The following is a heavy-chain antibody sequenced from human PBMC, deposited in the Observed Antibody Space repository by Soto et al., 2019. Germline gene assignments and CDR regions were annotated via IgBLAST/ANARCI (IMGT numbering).Heavy chain of an antibody. J-gene: IGHJ4*02. CDR3: AREGSYSAYKVAHGIQLSYFEF. V-gene: IGHV4-4*07. D-gene: IGHD5-12*01. CDR2: IFSSGST. Sequence: PSATLSLTCTSSGGSNNTFNWSWLRQPAGEGLEWIWRIFSSGSTSFNPSLQSRVAMSVDTSKNHFSLNLSSVTAADMAVYYCAREGSYSAYKVAHGIQLSYFEFCGQGAGVTVSS. CDR1: GGSNNTFN.